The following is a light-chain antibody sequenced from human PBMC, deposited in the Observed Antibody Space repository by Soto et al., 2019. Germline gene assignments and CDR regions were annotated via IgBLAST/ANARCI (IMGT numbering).Light chain of an antibody. CDR3: QQYSNWPPWT. J-gene: IGKJ1*01. CDR1: QSVSTN. Sequence: IVMTQSPATLSVSPGQRATLSCRASQSVSTNLAWNQQKPGQAPRLLIYGASTRATGIPARFSGSGSGTEFTLTISGLQSDDFAVYYCQQYSNWPPWTFGQGTRVDFK. V-gene: IGKV3D-15*01. CDR2: GAS.